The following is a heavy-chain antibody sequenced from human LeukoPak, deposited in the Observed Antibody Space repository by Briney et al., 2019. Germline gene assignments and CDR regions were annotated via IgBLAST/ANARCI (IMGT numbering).Heavy chain of an antibody. J-gene: IGHJ4*02. V-gene: IGHV5-51*01. CDR3: ASAYSYIHFDY. CDR2: TYHGDSDT. CDR1: GYSFTSYW. D-gene: IGHD5-18*01. Sequence: GESLKISCKGSGYSFTSYWIGWVRQMPGKGLEWMGITYHGDSDTRYSPSFQGQVTISADKSINTAYLQWSSLKASDTAMYYCASAYSYIHFDYWGQGTLVTVSS.